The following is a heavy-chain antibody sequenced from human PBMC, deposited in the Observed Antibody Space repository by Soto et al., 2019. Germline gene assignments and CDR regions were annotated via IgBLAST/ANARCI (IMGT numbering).Heavy chain of an antibody. Sequence: ASVKVSCKASGYTFTSYGISWVRQAPGQGLEWMGWISAYNGNTNYAQKLQGRVTMTTDTSTSTAYMELRSLRSDDTAVYYCASSLTDFWSGYYTGAAFDIWGQWTMVTVSS. D-gene: IGHD3-3*01. CDR2: ISAYNGNT. CDR3: ASSLTDFWSGYYTGAAFDI. CDR1: GYTFTSYG. J-gene: IGHJ3*02. V-gene: IGHV1-18*01.